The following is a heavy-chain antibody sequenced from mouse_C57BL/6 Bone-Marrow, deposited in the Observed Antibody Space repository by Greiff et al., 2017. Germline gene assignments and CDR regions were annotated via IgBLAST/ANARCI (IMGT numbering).Heavy chain of an antibody. V-gene: IGHV1-19*01. Sequence: VQLQQSGPVLVKPGASVKMSCKASGYTFTDYYMNWVKQSHGKSLEWIGVINPYNGGTSYNQKFKGKATLTVDKSSSTAYWGLNSLTSEDSAVYYCHSTMVRKVFDYWGQGTTLTVSS. D-gene: IGHD2-2*01. CDR3: HSTMVRKVFDY. CDR2: INPYNGGT. CDR1: GYTFTDYY. J-gene: IGHJ2*01.